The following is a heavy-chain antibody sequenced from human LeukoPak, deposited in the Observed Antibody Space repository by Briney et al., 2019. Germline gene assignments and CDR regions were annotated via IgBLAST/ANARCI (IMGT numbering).Heavy chain of an antibody. CDR3: ARSLTTGGVDY. Sequence: GEDLKISCKGSGYLFTSYLIGLVRPMPGKGLEWMGIIYPGDSDTRYRPSFQGQVTISDDMPISTAYLQWSSLKASDTAMYYCARSLTTGGVDYWGQGTLVTVSS. CDR1: GYLFTSYL. J-gene: IGHJ4*02. CDR2: IYPGDSDT. D-gene: IGHD1-14*01. V-gene: IGHV5-51*04.